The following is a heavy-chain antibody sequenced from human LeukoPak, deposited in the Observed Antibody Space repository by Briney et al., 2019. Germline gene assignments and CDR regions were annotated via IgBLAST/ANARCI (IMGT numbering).Heavy chain of an antibody. CDR1: GFIFSNYA. Sequence: PGGSLRLSCAASGFIFSNYAMPWVRQAPGKGLEWVSSSGSTTDYSDSVEGRFTISRDNSKNTLYLQMNSLGADDTAVYYCTRDSSYGDYSTAFDYWGQGALVTVSS. CDR2: SGSTT. CDR3: TRDSSYGDYSTAFDY. J-gene: IGHJ4*02. D-gene: IGHD4-17*01. V-gene: IGHV3-23*01.